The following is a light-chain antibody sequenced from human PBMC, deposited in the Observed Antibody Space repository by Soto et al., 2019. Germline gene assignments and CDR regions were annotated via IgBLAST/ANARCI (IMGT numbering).Light chain of an antibody. V-gene: IGKV3-15*01. CDR1: QSVGSD. CDR3: QQYNNWWT. Sequence: EIVMTQSPTTLSVSQGERDTLSCRASQSVGSDLAWYQQKPGQAPRLLIYGASTRATGIPARFSGSGSGTEFTLTISSLQSEDFTLYYCQQYNNWWTFGQGTKVEIK. CDR2: GAS. J-gene: IGKJ1*01.